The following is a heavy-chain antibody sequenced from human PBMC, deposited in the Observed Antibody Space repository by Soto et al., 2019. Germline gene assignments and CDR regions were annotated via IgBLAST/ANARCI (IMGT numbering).Heavy chain of an antibody. V-gene: IGHV4-59*01. CDR3: ARSPYSGYDGDYYFDY. Sequence: SSETLSLTCTVSGGSISSYYWSWIRQPPGKGLEWIGYIYYSGSTNYNPSLKSRVTISVDTSKNQFSLKLSSVTAADTAVYYCARSPYSGYDGDYYFDYWGRGTLVTVSS. D-gene: IGHD5-12*01. CDR2: IYYSGST. CDR1: GGSISSYY. J-gene: IGHJ4*02.